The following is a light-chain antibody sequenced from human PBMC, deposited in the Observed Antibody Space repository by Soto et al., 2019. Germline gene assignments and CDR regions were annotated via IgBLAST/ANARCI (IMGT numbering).Light chain of an antibody. Sequence: QSALAQPPSASGSPGQSVTISCTGTSSDVGGYKYVSWYQQHPGKAPKLMIYEVSKRPSGVPDRFSGSKSGNTASLTVSGLQAEDEADYYCTSFTTSRFYVFGPGTKVTVL. CDR3: TSFTTSRFYV. CDR1: SSDVGGYKY. V-gene: IGLV2-8*01. CDR2: EVS. J-gene: IGLJ1*01.